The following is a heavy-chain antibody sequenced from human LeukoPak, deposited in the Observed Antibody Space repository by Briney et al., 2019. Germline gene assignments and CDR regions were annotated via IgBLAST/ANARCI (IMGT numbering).Heavy chain of an antibody. D-gene: IGHD3-22*01. J-gene: IGHJ4*02. CDR2: INSDGSST. V-gene: IGHV3-74*01. CDR3: AREGTSYYYDSSGIDY. CDR1: GFTFSSYW. Sequence: GRSLRLSCAPSGFTFSSYWMHWVRQAPGKGLVWVSRINSDGSSTSYADSVKGRFTISRDNAKNTLYLQMNSLRAEDTAVYYCAREGTSYYYDSSGIDYWGQGTLVTVSS.